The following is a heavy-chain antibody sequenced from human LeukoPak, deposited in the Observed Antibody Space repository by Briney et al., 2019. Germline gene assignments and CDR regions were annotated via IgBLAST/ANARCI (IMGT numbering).Heavy chain of an antibody. J-gene: IGHJ4*02. Sequence: SVKVSCKASGGTFSSYAISWVRQAPGQGLEWMGGIIPIFGTANYAQKFQGRVTITADESTSTAYMELSSLRSEDTAVYYCARDGGFSGSYNPFDYWGQGTLVTVSS. CDR2: IIPIFGTA. D-gene: IGHD3-10*01. V-gene: IGHV1-69*13. CDR3: ARDGGFSGSYNPFDY. CDR1: GGTFSSYA.